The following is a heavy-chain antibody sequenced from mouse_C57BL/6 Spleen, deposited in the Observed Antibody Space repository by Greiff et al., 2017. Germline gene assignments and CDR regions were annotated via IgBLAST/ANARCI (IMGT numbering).Heavy chain of an antibody. CDR1: GYTFTDYY. D-gene: IGHD2-2*01. V-gene: IGHV1-26*01. CDR2: INPNNGGT. Sequence: EVQLQQSGPELVKPGASVKISCKASGYTFTDYYMNWVKQSHGKSLEWIGDINPNNGGTSYNQKFKGKATLTVDKSSSTAYMELRSLTSEDSAVYYCAGRDGYGGFAYWGQGTLVTVSA. J-gene: IGHJ3*01. CDR3: AGRDGYGGFAY.